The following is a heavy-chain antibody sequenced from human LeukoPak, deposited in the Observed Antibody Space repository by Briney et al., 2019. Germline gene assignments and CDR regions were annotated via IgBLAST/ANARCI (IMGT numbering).Heavy chain of an antibody. Sequence: SETLSLTCTVSGGSISSYYWSWIRQPPGKGLEWIGYIYYGGSTNYNPSLKSRVTISVDTSKNQFSLKLSSVTAADTAVYYCAREAGTRYWFDPWGQGTLVTVSS. D-gene: IGHD6-13*01. J-gene: IGHJ5*02. V-gene: IGHV4-59*01. CDR3: AREAGTRYWFDP. CDR2: IYYGGST. CDR1: GGSISSYY.